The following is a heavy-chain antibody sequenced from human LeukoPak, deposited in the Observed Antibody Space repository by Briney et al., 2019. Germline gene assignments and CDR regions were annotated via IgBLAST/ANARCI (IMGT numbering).Heavy chain of an antibody. D-gene: IGHD3-3*01. CDR1: GGPISSRSYY. V-gene: IGHV4-39*07. CDR2: IYYTGST. Sequence: SETLSLTCTVSGGPISSRSYYWGWIRQPPGKGLEWIGRIYYTGSTYYNPSLKSRVTISVDTSKNQFSLKLSSVTAADTAVYYCTRGSYDFWSGYLSYYYYYMDVWGKGTTVTVSS. J-gene: IGHJ6*03. CDR3: TRGSYDFWSGYLSYYYYYMDV.